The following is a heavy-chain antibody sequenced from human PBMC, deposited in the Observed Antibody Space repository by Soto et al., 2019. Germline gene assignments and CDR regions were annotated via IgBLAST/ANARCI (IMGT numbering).Heavy chain of an antibody. CDR1: GGSFSGYY. Sequence: PSETLSLTCAVYGGSFSGYYWSWIRQPPGKGLEWIGEINHSGSTNYNPSLKSRVTISVDTSKNQFSLKLSSVTAADPAVYYCARARAVYDSSGYPTPGCDYWGKGTLVTVSS. V-gene: IGHV4-34*01. J-gene: IGHJ4*02. CDR2: INHSGST. D-gene: IGHD3-22*01. CDR3: ARARAVYDSSGYPTPGCDY.